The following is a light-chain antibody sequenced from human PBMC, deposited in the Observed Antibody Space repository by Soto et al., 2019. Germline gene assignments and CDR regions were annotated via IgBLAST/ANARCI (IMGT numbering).Light chain of an antibody. CDR1: SSDVGGYNY. CDR2: EVS. V-gene: IGLV2-8*01. J-gene: IGLJ1*01. Sequence: SALTQPPSASGSPGQSVTISCTGTSSDVGGYNYVSWYQQHPGKAPKLMIYEVSKRPSGVPDRFSGSKSGNTASLTVSGLQAEDEADYYCSSYAASNNYVFGTGTKVTV. CDR3: SSYAASNNYV.